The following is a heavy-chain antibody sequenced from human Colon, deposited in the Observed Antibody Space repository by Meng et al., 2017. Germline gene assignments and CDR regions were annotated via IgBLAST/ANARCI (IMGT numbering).Heavy chain of an antibody. CDR1: GVSFSDYY. CDR2: IHPSGST. V-gene: IGHV4-34*01. D-gene: IGHD3-9*01. J-gene: IGHJ4*02. CDR3: ARGVDWAKSGNF. Sequence: LPQWGAGLLKPSETLSLTCAVDGVSFSDYYLTWIRQPPGKGLEWVGEIHPSGSTYYSPSLQSRVTITLDTSKNQFSLTLSSMTAADTAVYYCARGVDWAKSGNFWGQGTLVTVSS.